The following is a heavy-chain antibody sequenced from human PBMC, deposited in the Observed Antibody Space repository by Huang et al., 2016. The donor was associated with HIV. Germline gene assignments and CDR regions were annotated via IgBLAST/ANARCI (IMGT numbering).Heavy chain of an antibody. CDR2: IYYSGTA. Sequence: QVQLQESGPGLVKPSQTLSLTCTVSGVFIRSGGHYWSWVRQSPGKGLEWIADIYYSGTAKYNPSLKSRVSMSVDTSKNQFSLKLSAVTAADTAVYYCARGRWAAIAGNYYFDFWGRGTLLTVSS. J-gene: IGHJ4*02. D-gene: IGHD5-12*01. V-gene: IGHV4-30-4*08. CDR1: GVFIRSGGHY. CDR3: ARGRWAAIAGNYYFDF.